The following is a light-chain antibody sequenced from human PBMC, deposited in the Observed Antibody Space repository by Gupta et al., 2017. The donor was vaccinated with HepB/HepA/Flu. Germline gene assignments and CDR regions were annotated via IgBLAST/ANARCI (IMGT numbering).Light chain of an antibody. CDR3: ANSDDSRSGLV. CDR2: SID. Sequence: QSVLTQPPSASGTPGQRVTISCSGSSSNIGSNNVTWYQQLPGTDPKLLIYSIDQRPSGVPDRFSGSKSGTSASLDTSGLQAEDEADYYCANSDDSRSGLVFGGGTKLTVL. CDR1: SSNIGSNN. J-gene: IGLJ3*02. V-gene: IGLV1-44*01.